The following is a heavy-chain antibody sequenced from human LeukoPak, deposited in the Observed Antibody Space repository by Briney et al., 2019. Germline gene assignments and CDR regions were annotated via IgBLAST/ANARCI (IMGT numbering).Heavy chain of an antibody. V-gene: IGHV1-69*05. CDR2: IIPIFGTA. CDR1: GGTFSSYA. CDR3: ARVTRDTAMVTHWYFDL. J-gene: IGHJ2*01. Sequence: SVKVSCKASGGTFSSYAISWVRQAPGQGLEWMGGIIPIFGTANYAQKFQGRVTITTDESTSTAYMELSSLRSEGTAVYYCARVTRDTAMVTHWYFDLWGRGTLVTVSS. D-gene: IGHD5-18*01.